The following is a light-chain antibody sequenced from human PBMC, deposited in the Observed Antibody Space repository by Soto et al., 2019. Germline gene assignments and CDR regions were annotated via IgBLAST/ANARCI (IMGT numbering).Light chain of an antibody. CDR3: QQRRIWPPLT. CDR1: QSVDIY. Sequence: EVVLTQSPATLSLSPGESATLSCRASQSVDIYLAWYQQKPGQAPRLLIYDAYNRATGIPARFSGSGSGTDFTLTISSLEPEDLAVYYCQQRRIWPPLTFGGGTKVEIK. V-gene: IGKV3-11*01. J-gene: IGKJ4*01. CDR2: DAY.